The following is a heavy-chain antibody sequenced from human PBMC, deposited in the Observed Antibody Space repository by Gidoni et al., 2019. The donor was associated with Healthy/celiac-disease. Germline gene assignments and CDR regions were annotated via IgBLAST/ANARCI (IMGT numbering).Heavy chain of an antibody. Sequence: EVQLVESGGGLVQPGGSLRLSCAASGFTFSRYWMHWVRQAPGKGLVWVSRINSDVCSTSYADSVKGRFTISRDNAKNTLYLHMNSLRAEDTAVYYCARGGRAVDVDYWGQGTLVTVSS. J-gene: IGHJ4*02. CDR1: GFTFSRYW. CDR3: ARGGRAVDVDY. D-gene: IGHD2-15*01. CDR2: INSDVCST. V-gene: IGHV3-74*01.